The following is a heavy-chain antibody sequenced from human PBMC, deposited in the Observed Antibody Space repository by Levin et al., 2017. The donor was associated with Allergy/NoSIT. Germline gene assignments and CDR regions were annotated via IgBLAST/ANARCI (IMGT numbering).Heavy chain of an antibody. CDR2: IIPIFGTA. J-gene: IGHJ6*03. CDR1: GGTFSSYA. Sequence: AASVKVSCKASGGTFSSYAISWVRQAPGQGLEWMGGIIPIFGTANYAQKFQGRVTITADESTSTAYMELSSLRSEDTAVYYCARAYSSSWSLRGDYYYYMDVWGKGTTVTVSS. CDR3: ARAYSSSWSLRGDYYYYMDV. V-gene: IGHV1-69*13. D-gene: IGHD6-13*01.